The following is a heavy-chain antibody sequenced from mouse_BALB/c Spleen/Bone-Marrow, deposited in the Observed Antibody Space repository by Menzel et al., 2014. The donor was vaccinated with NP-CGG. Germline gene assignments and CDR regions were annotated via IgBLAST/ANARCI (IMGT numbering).Heavy chain of an antibody. CDR2: ISDGGSYT. CDR3: VRGLYGSSYTYAMDY. J-gene: IGHJ4*01. Sequence: VQLKQSGGGLVKPGGSLKLSCAASGFTFSDYYMYWVRQTPEKRLEWVATISDGGSYTYYPDSVKGRFPISRDNAKNNLYLQMSSLKSEDTAMYYCVRGLYGSSYTYAMDYWGQGTSVTVSS. V-gene: IGHV5-4*02. CDR1: GFTFSDYY. D-gene: IGHD1-1*01.